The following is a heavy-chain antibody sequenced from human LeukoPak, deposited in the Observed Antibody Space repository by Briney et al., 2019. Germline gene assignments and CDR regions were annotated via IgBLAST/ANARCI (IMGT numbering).Heavy chain of an antibody. V-gene: IGHV4-34*01. D-gene: IGHD3-10*01. CDR3: AASLWFGIYPDY. CDR1: SGSFSGYY. Sequence: SETLSLTCAVYSGSFSGYYWTWFRQPPGKGLEWIGEFNHNWGAKYNPSLKSRVTISVDTSKNHLSLSLNSVTTADTAVYYCAASLWFGIYPDYWGQGSLVSVSS. J-gene: IGHJ4*02. CDR2: FNHNWGA.